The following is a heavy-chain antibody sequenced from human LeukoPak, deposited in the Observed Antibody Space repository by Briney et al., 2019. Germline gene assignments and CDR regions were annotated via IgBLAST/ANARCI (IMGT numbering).Heavy chain of an antibody. J-gene: IGHJ6*02. CDR1: GFTFSSYA. CDR2: ISYDGSNK. D-gene: IGHD2-8*01. CDR3: ARDQNARGHDYYYYGMDV. V-gene: IGHV3-30-3*01. Sequence: SCKASGFTFSSYAMHWVRQAPGKGLEWVAVISYDGSNKYYADSVKGRFTISRDNSKNTLYLQMNSLRAEDTAVYYCARDQNARGHDYYYYGMDVWGQGTTVTVSS.